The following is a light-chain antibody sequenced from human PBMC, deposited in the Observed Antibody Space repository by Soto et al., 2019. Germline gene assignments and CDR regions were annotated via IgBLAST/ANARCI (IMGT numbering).Light chain of an antibody. V-gene: IGKV1-39*01. J-gene: IGKJ4*01. CDR3: QQSHSTPLT. CDR2: GAS. Sequence: DIKLTQSPSSLSASVGDRVTITCRASLRISNYLNWYQQKPGKAPKLLIYGASTLQSGVPSRFSGSGSGTDVTLTITNLQPEDSATYFCQQSHSTPLTFGGGTKLEI. CDR1: LRISNY.